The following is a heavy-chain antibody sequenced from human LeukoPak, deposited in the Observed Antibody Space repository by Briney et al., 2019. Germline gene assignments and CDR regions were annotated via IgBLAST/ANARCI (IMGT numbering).Heavy chain of an antibody. V-gene: IGHV3-30-3*01. Sequence: GGSLRLSCAASGFTFSSYAMYWVRQAPGKGLEWVAVISYDGSNKYYADSVKGRFTISRDNSKSTLDLQMSSLRAEDTAVYYCARGRLIAVLGLPDYWGQGTLVTVSS. CDR3: ARGRLIAVLGLPDY. CDR2: ISYDGSNK. CDR1: GFTFSSYA. D-gene: IGHD6-19*01. J-gene: IGHJ4*02.